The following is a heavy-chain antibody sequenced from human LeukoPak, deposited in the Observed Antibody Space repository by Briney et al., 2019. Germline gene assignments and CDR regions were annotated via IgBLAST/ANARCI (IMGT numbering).Heavy chain of an antibody. Sequence: GGSLRLSCAASGFTFSSYWMHWVRQAPGKGLVWVSRINSDGSSTSYADSVKGRFTISRDNVKNTLYLQMNSLRAEDTAVYYCAGSTLFYEDWYFDLWGRGTLVTVSS. D-gene: IGHD3-10*01. CDR3: AGSTLFYEDWYFDL. CDR2: INSDGSST. J-gene: IGHJ2*01. CDR1: GFTFSSYW. V-gene: IGHV3-74*01.